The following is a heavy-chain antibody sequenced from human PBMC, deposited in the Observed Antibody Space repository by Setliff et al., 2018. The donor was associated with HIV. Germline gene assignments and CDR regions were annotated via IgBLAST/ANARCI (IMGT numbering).Heavy chain of an antibody. D-gene: IGHD3-22*01. CDR1: GGLISSSNW. V-gene: IGHV4-4*02. CDR2: MYPSGST. CDR3: ARGCSGYYEDY. J-gene: IGHJ4*02. Sequence: SETLSLTCAVSGGLISSSNWWSWVRQPPGRGLEWIGEMYPSGSTNYNSSLKSRVTISVDTSKNQFSLKLSSVTAADTAVYYCARGCSGYYEDYWGQGTLVTVSS.